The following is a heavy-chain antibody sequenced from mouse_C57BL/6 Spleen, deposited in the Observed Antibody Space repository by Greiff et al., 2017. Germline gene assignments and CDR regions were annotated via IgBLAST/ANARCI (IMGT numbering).Heavy chain of an antibody. Sequence: EVQLVESGGGFVQPKGSLKLSCAASGFSFNTYAMNWVRQAPGKGLEWVARIRSKSNNYATYYADSVKDRFTISRDDSESMLYLQMNNLKTEDTARYYCVGDGYLYAMDDWGQGTSVTVAS. V-gene: IGHV10-1*01. CDR2: IRSKSNNYAT. J-gene: IGHJ4*01. CDR3: VGDGYLYAMDD. CDR1: GFSFNTYA. D-gene: IGHD2-3*01.